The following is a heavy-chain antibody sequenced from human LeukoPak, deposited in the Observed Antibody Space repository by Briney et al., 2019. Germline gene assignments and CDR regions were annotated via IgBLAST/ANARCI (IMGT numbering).Heavy chain of an antibody. CDR1: GFTFSNYA. Sequence: GGSLRLSCAASGFTFSNYAMSWVRQAPGKGLEWVSSINNNGGSTFYADSVKGRFTISRDNSKNTLYLQMNSLRVEDTAIYYCATRPSGGRGGPSDYWGQGTLVTVSS. V-gene: IGHV3-23*01. D-gene: IGHD3-10*01. CDR3: ATRPSGGRGGPSDY. CDR2: INNNGGST. J-gene: IGHJ4*02.